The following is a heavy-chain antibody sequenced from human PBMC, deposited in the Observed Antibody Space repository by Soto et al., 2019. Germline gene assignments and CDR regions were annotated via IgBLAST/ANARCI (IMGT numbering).Heavy chain of an antibody. D-gene: IGHD3-10*01. CDR1: GGSVSSGSYY. CDR3: ARGYYGSGSYYNVDWFDP. CDR2: IYYRGST. Sequence: QVQLQESGPGLVKPSETLSLTCTVSGGSVSSGSYYWSWIRQPPGKGLEWIGYIYYRGSTNYNPSLQRRVTFAVDTSKNQFSLKMSSVTAADTAVYYCARGYYGSGSYYNVDWFDPWGQGTLVTVSP. V-gene: IGHV4-61*01. J-gene: IGHJ5*02.